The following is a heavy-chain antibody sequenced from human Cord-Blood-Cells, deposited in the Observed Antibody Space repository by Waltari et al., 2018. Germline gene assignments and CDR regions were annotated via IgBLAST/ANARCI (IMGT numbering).Heavy chain of an antibody. CDR1: GYSISSGSY. CDR3: ARVDIAAYFDY. J-gene: IGHJ4*02. V-gene: IGHV4-38-2*01. D-gene: IGHD6-6*01. Sequence: QVQLQESVPGLVKPSETLSLTCAVSGYSISSGSYWGWIRQPPGKGLEWIGSIYHSGSTYYNPSLKSRVTISVDTSKNQFSLKLSSVTAADTAVYYCARVDIAAYFDYWGQGTLVTVSS. CDR2: IYHSGST.